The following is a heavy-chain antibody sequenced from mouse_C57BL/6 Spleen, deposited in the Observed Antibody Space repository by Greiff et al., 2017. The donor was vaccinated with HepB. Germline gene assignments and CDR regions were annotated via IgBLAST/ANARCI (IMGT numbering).Heavy chain of an antibody. D-gene: IGHD1-1*01. J-gene: IGHJ2*01. V-gene: IGHV1-15*01. CDR2: IDPETGGT. CDR3: TITTVVATDY. CDR1: GYTFTDYE. Sequence: VQLQQSGAELVRPGASVTLSCKASGYTFTDYEMHWVKQTPVHGLEWIGAIDPETGGTAYNQKFKGKAILTADKSSSTAYMELRILTSEDSAVYYFTITTVVATDYWGQGTTLTVSS.